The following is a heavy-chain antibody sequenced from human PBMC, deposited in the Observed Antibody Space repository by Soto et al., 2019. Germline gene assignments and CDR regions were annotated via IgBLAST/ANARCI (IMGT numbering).Heavy chain of an antibody. J-gene: IGHJ4*02. Sequence: PGGSLRLSCAASGFTFSSYGMHWVRQAPGKGLEWVAVIWYDGSNKYYADSVKGRFTISRDNSKNTLYLQMNSLRAEDTAVYYCASDGGYSGYDYVSSSWYPDYWGQGTLVTVSS. CDR1: GFTFSSYG. CDR3: ASDGGYSGYDYVSSSWYPDY. V-gene: IGHV3-33*01. D-gene: IGHD5-12*01. CDR2: IWYDGSNK.